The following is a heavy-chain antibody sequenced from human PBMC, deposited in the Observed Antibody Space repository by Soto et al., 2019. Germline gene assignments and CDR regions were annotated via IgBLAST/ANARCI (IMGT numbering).Heavy chain of an antibody. CDR3: ARDITMVRGVNQINWFDP. Sequence: SVKVSCKASGGTFSSHAISWVRQAPGQGLEWMGGIIPIFGTANYAQKFQGRVTITADKSTSTAYMELSSLRSEDTAVYYCARDITMVRGVNQINWFDPWGQGTLVTVSS. V-gene: IGHV1-69*06. CDR2: IIPIFGTA. D-gene: IGHD3-10*01. CDR1: GGTFSSHA. J-gene: IGHJ5*02.